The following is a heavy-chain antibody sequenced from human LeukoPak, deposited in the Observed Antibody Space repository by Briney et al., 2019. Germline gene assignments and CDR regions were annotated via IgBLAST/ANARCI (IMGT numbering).Heavy chain of an antibody. D-gene: IGHD5-24*01. V-gene: IGHV4-59*01. CDR2: IYYSGST. J-gene: IGHJ4*02. CDR3: ARVPRDGYNQLDY. CDR1: GGSISSYY. Sequence: SETLSLTCTVSGGSISSYYWSWIRQPPGKGLEWIGYIYYSGSTNYNPSLKSRVTISVDTSKNQFSLKLSSVTAADTAVYYCARVPRDGYNQLDYWGQGTLSTVSS.